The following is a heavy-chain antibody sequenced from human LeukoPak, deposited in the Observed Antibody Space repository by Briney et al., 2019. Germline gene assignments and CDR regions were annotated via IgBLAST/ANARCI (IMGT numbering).Heavy chain of an antibody. D-gene: IGHD3-10*01. CDR1: GGSFSGYY. CDR3: ARGQIISIRGFNYYYYMDV. Sequence: PSETLSLTCAVYGGSFSGYYWSWIRQPPGKGLAWIGEINHSGSTNYNPSLKSRVTISVDTSKNQFSLKLSSVTAPDTAVYYCARGQIISIRGFNYYYYMDVWGKGTTVTVSS. J-gene: IGHJ6*03. V-gene: IGHV4-34*01. CDR2: INHSGST.